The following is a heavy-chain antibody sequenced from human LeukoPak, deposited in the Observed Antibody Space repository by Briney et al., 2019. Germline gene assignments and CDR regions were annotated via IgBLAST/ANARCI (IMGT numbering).Heavy chain of an antibody. Sequence: PGGSLRVSCAASGFIVTSNDMSWVRQAPGKGLEWVSVMYSGGSTYYADSVKGRFTISRDSSKNTLYLQMNSLRAEDTGVYYCARDQCWFDPWGQGTLVTVSS. J-gene: IGHJ5*01. CDR3: ARDQCWFDP. CDR2: MYSGGST. V-gene: IGHV3-66*01. CDR1: GFIVTSND.